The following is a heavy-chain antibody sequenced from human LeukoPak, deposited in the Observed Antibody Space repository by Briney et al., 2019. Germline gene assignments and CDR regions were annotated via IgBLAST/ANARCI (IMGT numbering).Heavy chain of an antibody. CDR2: IYYSGST. J-gene: IGHJ4*02. CDR1: GGSISSGGYS. D-gene: IGHD4-23*01. V-gene: IGHV4-30-4*07. CDR3: ARYGGNSDFYFDY. Sequence: SETLSLTCTVSGGSISSGGYSWSWIRQPPGKGLEWIGYIYYSGSTNYNPSLKSRVTISVDTSKNQFSLKLSSVTPADTAVYYCARYGGNSDFYFDYWGQGTLVTVSS.